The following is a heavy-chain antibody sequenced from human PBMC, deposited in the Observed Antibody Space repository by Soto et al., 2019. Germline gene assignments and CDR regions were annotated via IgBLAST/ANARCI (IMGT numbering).Heavy chain of an antibody. CDR2: LSSDGFGA. CDR1: DFSLSPYW. D-gene: IGHD3-16*01. Sequence: WGTLRLSCAASDFSLSPYWMHWVRQVPGRGLEWAARLSSDGFGAAYADSVKGRFFISRDIARNTLSLQMNGLRADDTAVYYFARDLGVHDSWGQGTSVTVSS. CDR3: ARDLGVHDS. J-gene: IGHJ5*01. V-gene: IGHV3-74*03.